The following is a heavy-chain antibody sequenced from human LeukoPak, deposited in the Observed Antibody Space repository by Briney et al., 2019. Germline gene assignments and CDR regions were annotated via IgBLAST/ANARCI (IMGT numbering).Heavy chain of an antibody. J-gene: IGHJ4*02. CDR2: ISSSSSYI. CDR1: GFTFSSYS. Sequence: GGSLRLSCAASGFTFSSYSMNWVRQAPGKGLGWVSSISSSSSYIYYADSVKGRFTISRDNAKNSLYLQMNSLRAEDTAVYYCARGRAIIVGATIVDYWGQGTLVTVSS. CDR3: ARGRAIIVGATIVDY. D-gene: IGHD1-26*01. V-gene: IGHV3-21*01.